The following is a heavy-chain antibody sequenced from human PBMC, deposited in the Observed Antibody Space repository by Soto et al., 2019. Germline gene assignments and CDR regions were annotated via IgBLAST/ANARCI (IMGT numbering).Heavy chain of an antibody. CDR2: ISETGSHT. CDR3: ARSLRATSPLTF. CDR1: GFTFTDYH. V-gene: IGHV3-11*06. D-gene: IGHD7-27*01. J-gene: IGHJ4*02. Sequence: GSLSLSCEASGFTFTDYHMSWIRQAPGKGLEWVALISETGSHTAYAESVKGRFTISRDNARPSVFLQMNSLRSDDTAVYFCARSLRATSPLTFWGQGTPVTVSS.